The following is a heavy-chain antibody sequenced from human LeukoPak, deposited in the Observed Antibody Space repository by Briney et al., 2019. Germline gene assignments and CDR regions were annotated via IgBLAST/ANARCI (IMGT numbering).Heavy chain of an antibody. CDR1: GFTFSSYW. CDR3: ARGGYYYGSGSTDY. J-gene: IGHJ4*02. Sequence: GGSLRLSCAASGFTFSSYWMSWVRQAPGKGLEWVANIKQDGSEKQYVDSVKGRFAISRDNAENSLYLQMNSLKAEDTAVYYCARGGYYYGSGSTDYWGQGTLVTVSS. V-gene: IGHV3-7*02. D-gene: IGHD3-10*01. CDR2: IKQDGSEK.